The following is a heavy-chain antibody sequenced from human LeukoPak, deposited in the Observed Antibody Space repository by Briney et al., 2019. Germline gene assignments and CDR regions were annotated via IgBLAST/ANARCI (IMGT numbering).Heavy chain of an antibody. CDR2: ISSSGSTM. D-gene: IGHD3-3*02. V-gene: IGHV3-48*03. CDR3: ARDSLAYFDF. J-gene: IGHJ4*02. CDR1: GFTFNNFE. Sequence: GGSLRLSCAASGFTFNNFEMNWVRQAPGKGLEWISCISSSGSTMYYADSVKGRFTISREDAKNSLSLQMNNLRAEDTAVYYCARDSLAYFDFWGQGTLVTVSS.